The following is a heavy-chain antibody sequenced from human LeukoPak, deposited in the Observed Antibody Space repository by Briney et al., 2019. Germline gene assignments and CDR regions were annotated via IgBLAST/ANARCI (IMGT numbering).Heavy chain of an antibody. CDR1: GFTFSRYW. CDR3: ASKQGDY. V-gene: IGHV3-7*01. Sequence: GGSLRLSCAASGFTFSRYWMNWVRQAPGKGLEWVANINPDGSGKYYVDSVKGRFTISRDNAKKSLYLQMNSLRAEDTAVYYCASKQGDYWGQGTLVTVSS. J-gene: IGHJ4*02. CDR2: INPDGSGK.